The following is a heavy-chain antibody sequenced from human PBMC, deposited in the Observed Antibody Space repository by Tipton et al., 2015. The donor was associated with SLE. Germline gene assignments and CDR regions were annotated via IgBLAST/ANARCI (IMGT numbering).Heavy chain of an antibody. CDR2: INHSGST. CDR1: GLPFSASA. J-gene: IGHJ6*03. D-gene: IGHD4-11*01. CDR3: ARTGAYSNFYYYYYMDV. V-gene: IGHV4-34*01. Sequence: LRLSCAASGLPFSASAMHWVRQAPGKGLEWIGEINHSGSTSYNPSLKSRVTISLDTSKNQFALRLSSVTAADTAVYYCARTGAYSNFYYYYYMDVWGEGTAVTVSS.